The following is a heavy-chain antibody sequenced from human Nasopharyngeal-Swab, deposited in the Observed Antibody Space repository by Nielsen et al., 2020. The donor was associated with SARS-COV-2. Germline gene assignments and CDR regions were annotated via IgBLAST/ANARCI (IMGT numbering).Heavy chain of an antibody. CDR2: ISGSDHTT. D-gene: IGHD2-15*01. CDR3: VKEGSDFDY. CDR1: GFTFRSYA. J-gene: IGHJ4*02. Sequence: GESLKISCAASGFTFRSYAISWVRQAPGKGLEWVSVISGSDHTTYYADSVKGRFTISRDNSKNTVNLQMNSLRAEDTAVYYCVKEGSDFDYWGQGTLVTVSS. V-gene: IGHV3-23*01.